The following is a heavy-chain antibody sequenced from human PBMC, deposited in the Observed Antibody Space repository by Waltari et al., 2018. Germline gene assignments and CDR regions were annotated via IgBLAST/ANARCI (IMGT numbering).Heavy chain of an antibody. Sequence: QVQLVESGGGVVQPGRSLRLSCAASGFTFSRYGVHWVRQAPGKGLEWVAIVTYDGGKKYYADSVKGRFSVARDNSRNTVSLQMNSLRVEDTAVYYCAKERRDGYYFYYMDVWGKGTTVTVSS. J-gene: IGHJ6*03. CDR3: AKERRDGYYFYYMDV. V-gene: IGHV3-30*18. CDR1: GFTFSRYG. CDR2: VTYDGGKK.